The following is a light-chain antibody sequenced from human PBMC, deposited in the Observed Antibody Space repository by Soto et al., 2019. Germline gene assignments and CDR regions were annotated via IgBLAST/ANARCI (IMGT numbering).Light chain of an antibody. CDR2: DVS. CDR3: SSYTSSSTPYV. CDR1: SSDVGGYNY. J-gene: IGLJ1*01. Sequence: QSALPQPASVSRSPGQSITISRTGTSSDVGGYNYVSWYQQHPGKAPKLMIYDVSNRPSGVSNRFSGSKSGNTASLTISGLQAEDEADYYCSSYTSSSTPYVFGTGTKVTVL. V-gene: IGLV2-14*01.